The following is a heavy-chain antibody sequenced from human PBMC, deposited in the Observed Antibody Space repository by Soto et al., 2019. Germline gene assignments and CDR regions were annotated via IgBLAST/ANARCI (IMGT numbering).Heavy chain of an antibody. CDR2: ISYDEINK. J-gene: IGHJ4*02. D-gene: IGHD1-26*01. Sequence: GGSLRLSCAASGFTFTTYGMHWVRQAPGKGLEWVAFISYDEINKYYADSVKGRFTISKDSSKNTLYLQMNSLRAEDTAVYYCAKVGLVGAYRNSFFDFWGQGALVTVSS. CDR1: GFTFTTYG. V-gene: IGHV3-30*18. CDR3: AKVGLVGAYRNSFFDF.